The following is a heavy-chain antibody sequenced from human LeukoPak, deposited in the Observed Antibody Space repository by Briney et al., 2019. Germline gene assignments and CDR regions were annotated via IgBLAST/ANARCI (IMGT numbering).Heavy chain of an antibody. Sequence: SETLSLTCTVSGGSISSSSYYWGWIRQPPGKGLEWIGTIYYSGSTYHNPSLKSRVTMSVDTSKNQFSLKLTSVTAADTAVYYCAREGGFYRPLDYSGQGTLVTVSS. CDR1: GGSISSSSYY. CDR3: AREGGFYRPLDY. V-gene: IGHV4-39*07. J-gene: IGHJ4*02. D-gene: IGHD3-3*01. CDR2: IYYSGST.